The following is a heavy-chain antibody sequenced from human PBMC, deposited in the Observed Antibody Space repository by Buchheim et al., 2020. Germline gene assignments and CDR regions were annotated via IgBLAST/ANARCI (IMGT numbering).Heavy chain of an antibody. CDR3: AKESWEHLNFDY. V-gene: IGHV3-30*18. D-gene: IGHD1-26*01. Sequence: QVQLVESGGGVVQPGRSLRLSCAASGFTFSSYGMHWVRQAPGKGLEWVAVISYDGSNKYYADSVKGRFTISRDNSKNTLYLQMNSLRAEDTAVYYCAKESWEHLNFDYWGQGTL. CDR2: ISYDGSNK. J-gene: IGHJ4*02. CDR1: GFTFSSYG.